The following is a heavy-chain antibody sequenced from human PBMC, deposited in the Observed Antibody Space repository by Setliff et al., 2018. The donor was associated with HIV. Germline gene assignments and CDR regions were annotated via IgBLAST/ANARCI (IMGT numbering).Heavy chain of an antibody. D-gene: IGHD1-20*01. CDR2: ISAYNGNT. CDR3: ARNVPGILPRWVGFDP. J-gene: IGHJ5*02. V-gene: IGHV1-18*01. CDR1: GYTFTSYG. Sequence: ASVKVSCKASGYTFTSYGISWVRQAPGQGLEWMGWISAYNGNTNYAQKLQGRVTMTTDTSTSTAYMELRSLRSDDTAVYYCARNVPGILPRWVGFDPWGQGTLVTVSS.